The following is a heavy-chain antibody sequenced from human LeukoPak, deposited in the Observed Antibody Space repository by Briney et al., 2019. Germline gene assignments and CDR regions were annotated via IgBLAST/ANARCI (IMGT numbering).Heavy chain of an antibody. J-gene: IGHJ6*04. V-gene: IGHV1-46*01. Sequence: ASVKVSCKASGYTFTSYYMHWVRQAPGQGLEWMGIINPSGGSTSYAQKFQGRVTMTRDTSTSTVYMELSSLRSEDKAVYYCASTVAPSGEYPLPCNPGGDYYAGIDVSGEGSTLTFSS. CDR1: GYTFTSYY. CDR2: INPSGGST. D-gene: IGHD2-2*01. CDR3: ASTVAPSGEYPLPCNPGGDYYAGIDV.